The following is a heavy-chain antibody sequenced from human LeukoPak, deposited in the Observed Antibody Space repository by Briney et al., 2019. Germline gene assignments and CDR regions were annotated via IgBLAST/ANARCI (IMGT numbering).Heavy chain of an antibody. J-gene: IGHJ4*02. CDR1: GYTFTGYY. D-gene: IGHD4-17*01. CDR2: INPNSGGT. V-gene: IGHV1-2*02. CDR3: ARGDYGDYAEYDY. Sequence: GASVKVSCKASGYTFTGYYIHWVRQAPGQGLEWMGWINPNSGGTNYAQKFQGRVTMTRDTSISTAYMELSRLRSDDTAVYYCARGDYGDYAEYDYWGQGTLVTVSS.